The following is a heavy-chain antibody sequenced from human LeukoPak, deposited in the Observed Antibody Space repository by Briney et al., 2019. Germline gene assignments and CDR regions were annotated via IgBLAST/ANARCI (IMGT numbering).Heavy chain of an antibody. Sequence: GMSLRLSCGASGFTFSSYWMHWVRQAPGKGLVWVSRINTDGTTTDHADSVKGRFTISRDNAKNTLYVQMNSLRAEDTAVYFCARDPWGYRAGVMAFWGLGTLVTVSS. CDR2: INTDGTTT. D-gene: IGHD1-1*01. V-gene: IGHV3-74*01. CDR1: GFTFSSYW. CDR3: ARDPWGYRAGVMAF. J-gene: IGHJ4*02.